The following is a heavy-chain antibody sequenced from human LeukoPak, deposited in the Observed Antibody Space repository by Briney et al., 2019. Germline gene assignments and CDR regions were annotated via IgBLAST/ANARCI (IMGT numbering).Heavy chain of an antibody. CDR3: AKDKSGLRSTTHY. D-gene: IGHD4-17*01. CDR2: ISYDGSNK. CDR1: GFTFSSYG. J-gene: IGHJ4*02. V-gene: IGHV3-30*18. Sequence: SGGSLRLSCAASGFTFSSYGMHWVRQAPGKGLEWVAVISYDGSNKYYADSVKGRFTISRDNSKNTLYLQMNSLRAEDTAVYYCAKDKSGLRSTTHYWGQGTLVTVSS.